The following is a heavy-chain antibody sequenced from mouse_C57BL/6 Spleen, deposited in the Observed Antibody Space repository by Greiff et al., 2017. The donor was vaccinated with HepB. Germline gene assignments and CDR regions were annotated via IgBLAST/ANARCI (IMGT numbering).Heavy chain of an antibody. CDR1: GYAFSSYW. CDR2: IYPGDGDT. CDR3: ARRGGYDLYYYAMDY. D-gene: IGHD2-2*01. Sequence: QVQLKQSGAELVKPGASVKISCKASGYAFSSYWMNWVKQRPGKGLEWIGQIYPGDGDTNYNGKFKGKATLTADKSSSTAYMQLSSLTSEDSAVYFCARRGGYDLYYYAMDYWGQGTSVTVSS. J-gene: IGHJ4*01. V-gene: IGHV1-80*01.